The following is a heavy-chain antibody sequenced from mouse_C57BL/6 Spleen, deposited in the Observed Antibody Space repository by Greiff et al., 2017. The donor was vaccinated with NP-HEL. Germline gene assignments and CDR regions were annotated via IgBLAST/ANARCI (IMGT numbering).Heavy chain of an antibody. V-gene: IGHV1-61*01. J-gene: IGHJ1*03. CDR2: IYPSDSET. Sequence: VQLQQPGAELVRPGSSVKLSCKASGYTFTSYWMDWVKQRPGQGLEWIGNIYPSDSETHYNQKFKDKATLTVDKSSSTAYMQLSSLTSEDSAVYYCAREGGYSNYRPRYFDVWGTGTTVTVSS. CDR1: GYTFTSYW. D-gene: IGHD2-5*01. CDR3: AREGGYSNYRPRYFDV.